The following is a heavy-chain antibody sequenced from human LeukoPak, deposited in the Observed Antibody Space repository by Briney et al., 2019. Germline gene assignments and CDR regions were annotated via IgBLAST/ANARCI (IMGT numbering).Heavy chain of an antibody. J-gene: IGHJ4*02. D-gene: IGHD6-25*01. CDR2: MSNNGYSV. CDR1: GFTFRDFY. V-gene: IGHV3-11*01. CDR3: ARGKRIFDL. Sequence: PGGTLRLSRARFGFTFRDFYMSWIRQAPGRGPEWVSYMSNNGYSVYYSPPVKGRFTMSRDNGNSSLFLQRDSLRVDDTAVYYCARGKRIFDLWGQGVLVGVSS.